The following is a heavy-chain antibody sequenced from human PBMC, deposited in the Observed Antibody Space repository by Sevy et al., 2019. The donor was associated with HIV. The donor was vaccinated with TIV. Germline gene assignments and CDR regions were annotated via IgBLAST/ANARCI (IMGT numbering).Heavy chain of an antibody. D-gene: IGHD2-21*02. J-gene: IGHJ4*02. CDR1: GFTLSSYS. CDR3: ASIRLCGGDCYSSY. V-gene: IGHV3-21*01. CDR2: ISSSSSYI. Sequence: GGSLRLSCAASGFTLSSYSMNWVRQAPGKGLEWVSSISSSSSYIYYAYSVKGRFTISRDNAKNSLYLQMNSLRAEDTAVYYCASIRLCGGDCYSSYWGQGTLVTVSS.